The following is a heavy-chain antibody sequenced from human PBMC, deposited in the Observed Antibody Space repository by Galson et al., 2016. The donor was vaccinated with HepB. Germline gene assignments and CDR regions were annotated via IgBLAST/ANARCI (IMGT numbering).Heavy chain of an antibody. Sequence: SLRLSCAASGFTFGTYWMHWVRQAPGTGLVWVSRTNGDGGRTAYADSVRGRFTISRDNAKNTLYLQMNSLRAEDTAVYYCARLRGYYDDWEQWGQGTLVTVSS. CDR3: ARLRGYYDDWEQ. V-gene: IGHV3-74*01. CDR2: TNGDGGRT. J-gene: IGHJ4*02. CDR1: GFTFGTYW. D-gene: IGHD3-22*01.